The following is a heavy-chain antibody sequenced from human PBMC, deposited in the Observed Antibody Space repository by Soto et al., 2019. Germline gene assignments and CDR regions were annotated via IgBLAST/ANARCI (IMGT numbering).Heavy chain of an antibody. CDR1: GAPITINY. V-gene: IGHV4-59*01. Sequence: SETLSLTCTVSGAPITINYWSWIRQAPGKGLEWIGYIYYSGSTTYNPSLKSRVTMSADTSKDQFSLKLNSVTAADTAVYYCARDHASSRTWYYYGMDVWGQGTTVTVSS. J-gene: IGHJ6*02. CDR3: ARDHASSRTWYYYGMDV. D-gene: IGHD2-2*01. CDR2: IYYSGST.